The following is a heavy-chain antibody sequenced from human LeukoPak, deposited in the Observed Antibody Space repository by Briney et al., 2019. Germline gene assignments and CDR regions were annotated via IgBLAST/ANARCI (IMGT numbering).Heavy chain of an antibody. V-gene: IGHV3-66*01. D-gene: IGHD3-16*01. CDR2: IYSGGST. Sequence: GGSLRLSCAASGFTFSSYAMSWVRQAPGKGLEWVSVIYSGGSTYYADSVKGRFTISRDNSKNTLYLQMNSLRAEDTAVYYCARVVGYDYVWGSYDYWGQGTLVTVSS. CDR1: GFTFSSYA. J-gene: IGHJ4*02. CDR3: ARVVGYDYVWGSYDY.